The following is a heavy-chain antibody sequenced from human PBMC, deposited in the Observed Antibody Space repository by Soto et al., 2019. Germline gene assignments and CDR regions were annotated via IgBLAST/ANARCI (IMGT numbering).Heavy chain of an antibody. CDR1: GFSLNTGGVG. V-gene: IGHV2-5*02. D-gene: IGHD3-10*01. CDR3: VRNWRYYGGDYYYGMDA. CDR2: IYWDDDE. J-gene: IGHJ6*02. Sequence: ITLKESGPTLVKPTQTLTLTCTFSGFSLNTGGVGVGWVRQPRGKAMEWLALIYWDDDERYRPSLRSRLNITQDTINTQVVLTVTNMDPEDTATYYCVRNWRYYGGDYYYGMDAWGQGTTVTVSS.